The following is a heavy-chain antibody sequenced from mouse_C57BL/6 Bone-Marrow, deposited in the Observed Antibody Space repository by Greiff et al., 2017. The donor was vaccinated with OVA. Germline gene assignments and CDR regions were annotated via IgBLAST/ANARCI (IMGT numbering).Heavy chain of an antibody. CDR3: ARDGDGYYAWFAY. CDR1: GYTFTSYD. V-gene: IGHV1-85*01. CDR2: IYPRDGST. Sequence: VKLQESGPELVKPGASVKLSCKASGYTFTSYDINWVKQRPGQGLEWIGWIYPRDGSTKYNEKFKGKATLTVDTSSSTAYMELHSLTSEDSAVYFCARDGDGYYAWFAYWGQGTLVTVSA. J-gene: IGHJ3*01. D-gene: IGHD2-3*01.